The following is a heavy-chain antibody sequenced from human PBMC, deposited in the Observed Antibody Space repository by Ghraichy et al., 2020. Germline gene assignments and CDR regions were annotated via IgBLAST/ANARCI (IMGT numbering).Heavy chain of an antibody. CDR3: AREVWFGGFGPPTDY. D-gene: IGHD3-10*01. V-gene: IGHV3-48*04. J-gene: IGHJ4*02. CDR2: ISSSSSAI. CDR1: GFTFSSYS. Sequence: GGSLRLSCAASGFTFSSYSMNWVRQAPGKGLEWGSYISSSSSAIYYVDSVKGRFTMSRDNAKNSLYLQMNSLRAEDTAVYYCAREVWFGGFGPPTDYWGQGTLVTVSS.